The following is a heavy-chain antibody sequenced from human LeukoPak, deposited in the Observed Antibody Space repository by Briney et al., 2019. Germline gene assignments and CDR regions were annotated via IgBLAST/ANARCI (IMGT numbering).Heavy chain of an antibody. J-gene: IGHJ4*02. CDR3: ARDPGNIGDYGDYSYFDY. V-gene: IGHV3-30-3*01. CDR1: GFTFSSYA. D-gene: IGHD4-17*01. Sequence: PGGSLRLSCAASGFTFSSYAMHWVRQAPGKGLEWVAVISYDGSNKYYADSVKGRFTISIDNSKNTLYLQMNSLRAEDTAVYYCARDPGNIGDYGDYSYFDYWGQGTLVTVSS. CDR2: ISYDGSNK.